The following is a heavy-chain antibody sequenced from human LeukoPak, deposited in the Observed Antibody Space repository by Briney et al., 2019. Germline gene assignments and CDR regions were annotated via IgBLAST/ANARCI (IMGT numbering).Heavy chain of an antibody. CDR1: GYSFTSYW. Sequence: GESLKISCKGFGYSFTSYWIGWVRQMPGKGLEWMGIIYPGDSDTRYNPSFQGQVTISADKSISTAYLQWSSLKASDTAMYYCARAQVGMVRGVIIAANNWFDPWGQGTLVTVSS. D-gene: IGHD3-10*01. J-gene: IGHJ5*02. CDR3: ARAQVGMVRGVIIAANNWFDP. V-gene: IGHV5-51*01. CDR2: IYPGDSDT.